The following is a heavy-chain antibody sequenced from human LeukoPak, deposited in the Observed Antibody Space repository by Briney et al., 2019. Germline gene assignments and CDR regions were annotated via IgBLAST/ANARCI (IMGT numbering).Heavy chain of an antibody. J-gene: IGHJ4*02. CDR3: ARDYNWNPPDY. CDR1: GFTFSGHW. Sequence: GGSLRLSCAASGFTFSGHWMHWVRQAPGKGLVWVSRIDSDGRITTYADSVKGRFTISRDNAKNTLYLQMNTLRDEDTAVYYCARDYNWNPPDYWGQGTLVTVSS. CDR2: IDSDGRIT. V-gene: IGHV3-74*01. D-gene: IGHD1-1*01.